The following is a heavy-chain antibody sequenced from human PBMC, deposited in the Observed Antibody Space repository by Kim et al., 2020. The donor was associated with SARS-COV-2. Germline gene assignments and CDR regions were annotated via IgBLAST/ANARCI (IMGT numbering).Heavy chain of an antibody. Sequence: GGSLRLSCATSGFPFSSWAMTWVRQAPGKGLEWVSGISGSGDRTEYADSVKGRFTISRDNSKNTLYLHVNSLRAEDTAVYYCAHIWNRACWGQGTLVTVSS. J-gene: IGHJ4*02. D-gene: IGHD1-1*01. CDR1: GFPFSSWA. CDR2: ISGSGDRT. V-gene: IGHV3-23*01. CDR3: AHIWNRAC.